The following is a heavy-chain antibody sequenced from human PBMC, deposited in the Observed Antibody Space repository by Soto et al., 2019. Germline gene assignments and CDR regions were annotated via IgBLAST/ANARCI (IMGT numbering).Heavy chain of an antibody. V-gene: IGHV1-24*01. D-gene: IGHD3-10*01. J-gene: IGHJ4*02. CDR3: AIATMVRGVIITGSLDF. CDR1: GYTLTELS. Sequence: ASVKVSCKVSGYTLTELSMHWVRQAPGKGLEWVGGLDPEDGETIYAQKFQGRVTMTEDTSTDTAYMELSSLRSEDTAVYYCAIATMVRGVIITGSLDFWGKGTLVTVSS. CDR2: LDPEDGET.